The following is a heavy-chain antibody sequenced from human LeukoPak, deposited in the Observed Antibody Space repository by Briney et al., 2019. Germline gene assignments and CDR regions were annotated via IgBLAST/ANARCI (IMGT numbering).Heavy chain of an antibody. CDR3: ARVWDYYGSGSYERARLDAFDI. V-gene: IGHV3-11*01. CDR2: ISNSVSTK. Sequence: GGSLRLSCAASGFTFSDYYMSWIRQAPGKGLEWVSYISNSVSTKYYADSVKGRFTISRDNAKKSLYLQMNSLRDEDTAVYYCARVWDYYGSGSYERARLDAFDIWGQGTMVTVSS. D-gene: IGHD3-10*01. CDR1: GFTFSDYY. J-gene: IGHJ3*02.